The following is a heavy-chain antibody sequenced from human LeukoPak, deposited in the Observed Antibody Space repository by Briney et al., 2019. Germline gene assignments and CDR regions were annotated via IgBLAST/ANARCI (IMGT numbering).Heavy chain of an antibody. D-gene: IGHD4-11*01. Sequence: PSETLSLTCTVSGVSISNNDYYWGWIRQPPGKGLEWIGSIHHSGSTYYSPSLMSRVTVSVGTSNNQFSLKLRFVTAADTAVYYCARRVGLTVTTFDYWGQGTLVTVSS. V-gene: IGHV4-39*01. J-gene: IGHJ4*02. CDR2: IHHSGST. CDR1: GVSISNNDYY. CDR3: ARRVGLTVTTFDY.